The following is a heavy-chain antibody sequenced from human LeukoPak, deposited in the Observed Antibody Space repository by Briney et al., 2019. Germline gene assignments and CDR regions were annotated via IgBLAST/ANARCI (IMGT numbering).Heavy chain of an antibody. D-gene: IGHD3-10*01. J-gene: IGHJ4*02. CDR1: GYTFSTSW. V-gene: IGHV5-51*01. Sequence: GESLKISCKGSGYTFSTSWIGWVRQMPGKGLEWMGIIYPSDSDTRYSPSFEGQVTISTDKSISTAYLQWSSLKASDTAIYYCARLYGSYFSYWGQGTLATVSS. CDR2: IYPSDSDT. CDR3: ARLYGSYFSY.